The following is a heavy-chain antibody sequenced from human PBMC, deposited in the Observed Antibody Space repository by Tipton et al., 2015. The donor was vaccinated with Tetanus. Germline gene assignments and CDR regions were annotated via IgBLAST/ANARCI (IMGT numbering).Heavy chain of an antibody. CDR3: ARGPSVAYCSGGSCPVWFDP. CDR1: GGSFSGFY. CDR2: IYYSGST. V-gene: IGHV4-59*01. J-gene: IGHJ5*02. Sequence: TLSLTCVVYGGSFSGFYLGWVRQPPGKGLEGVGDIYYSGSTNYNPSLKSRVTISVDTSKNQFSLKLSSVTAADTAVYYCARGPSVAYCSGGSCPVWFDPWGQGTLVTVSS. D-gene: IGHD2-15*01.